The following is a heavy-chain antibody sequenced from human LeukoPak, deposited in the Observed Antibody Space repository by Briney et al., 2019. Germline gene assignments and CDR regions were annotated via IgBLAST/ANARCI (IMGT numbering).Heavy chain of an antibody. J-gene: IGHJ4*02. D-gene: IGHD2-15*01. CDR3: ARAVSAARVYDY. V-gene: IGHV3-48*03. CDR1: GFTFRSFE. CDR2: ISGDGTTI. Sequence: PGGSLRLSCAASGFTFRSFEMNWVRQAPGKGLECLSYISGDGTTIQYADSVKGRFTISRDNANNSLYLQMNSLRVEDTAVYYCARAVSAARVYDYWAREPWSPSPQ.